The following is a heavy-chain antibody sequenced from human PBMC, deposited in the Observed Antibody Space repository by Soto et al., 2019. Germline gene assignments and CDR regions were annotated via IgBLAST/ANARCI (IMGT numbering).Heavy chain of an antibody. Sequence: SETLSLTCTVSAGSITSDEYYWNWIRYRPGKGLEWIGFIHHTGSTFYNPSLESRASISIDTSESQFSLNLASVTVADTAVYYWARRPTGSGSSFFDYWGPGTLVTVSS. CDR3: ARRPTGSGSSFFDY. J-gene: IGHJ4*02. CDR2: IHHTGST. D-gene: IGHD3-10*01. V-gene: IGHV4-31*03. CDR1: AGSITSDEYY.